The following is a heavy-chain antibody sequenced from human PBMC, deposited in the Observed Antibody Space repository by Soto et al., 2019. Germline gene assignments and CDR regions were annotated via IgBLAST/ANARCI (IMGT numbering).Heavy chain of an antibody. D-gene: IGHD2-2*01. V-gene: IGHV3-23*01. J-gene: IGHJ6*02. Sequence: PVGSLRLSCAASGFTFSSYGMNWVRQAPGKGLEWVSSISASGGSTYYADSVKGRFTVSRDNSKNTLYLQMNSLRAEDTALYYCAKDVLGYQLPDGGLDVWGRGTTVTVSS. CDR2: ISASGGST. CDR1: GFTFSSYG. CDR3: AKDVLGYQLPDGGLDV.